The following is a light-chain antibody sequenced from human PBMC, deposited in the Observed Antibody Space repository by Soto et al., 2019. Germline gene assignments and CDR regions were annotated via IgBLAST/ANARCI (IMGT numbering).Light chain of an antibody. CDR2: DAS. V-gene: IGKV3-11*01. CDR3: QQRSNWPH. Sequence: EIVLTQSPGTLSLSPGERATLSCRASQGVSSYLAWYQQKPGQAPRLLIYDASNRATGVPAGFSGSGAGTHFALTISSLETEDFAVYYCQQRSNWPHFGQGTRLEIK. J-gene: IGKJ5*01. CDR1: QGVSSY.